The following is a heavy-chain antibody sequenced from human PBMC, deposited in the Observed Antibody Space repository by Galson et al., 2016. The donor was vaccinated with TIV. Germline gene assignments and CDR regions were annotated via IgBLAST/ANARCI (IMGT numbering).Heavy chain of an antibody. CDR3: TTWGRLVGDYDAY. Sequence: SLRLSCAVSGLTFRNAWMNWVRQAPGKGLEWVGRIRNLADGGTTDYAAPVKDRVSISRDDSRNTVYLEMDNLKTEDTAVYYCTTWGRLVGDYDAYWGQGTLVTVSS. D-gene: IGHD2-21*01. V-gene: IGHV3-15*01. CDR2: IRNLADGGTT. J-gene: IGHJ4*02. CDR1: GLTFRNAW.